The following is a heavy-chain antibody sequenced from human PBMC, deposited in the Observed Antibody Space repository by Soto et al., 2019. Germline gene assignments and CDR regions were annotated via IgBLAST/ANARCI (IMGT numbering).Heavy chain of an antibody. D-gene: IGHD2-15*01. CDR3: AREMGLVVAARGAFDI. CDR1: GYTFTSYG. CDR2: ISAYNGNT. Sequence: ASVKVSCKASGYTFTSYGISWVRQAPGQGLEWMGWISAYNGNTNYAQKLQGRVTMTTDTSTSTAYMELRSLRSDDTAVYYCAREMGLVVAARGAFDIWGQGTMVTVSS. V-gene: IGHV1-18*01. J-gene: IGHJ3*02.